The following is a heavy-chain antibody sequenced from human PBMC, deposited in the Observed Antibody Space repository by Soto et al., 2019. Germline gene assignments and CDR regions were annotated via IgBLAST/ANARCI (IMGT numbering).Heavy chain of an antibody. CDR3: ACWNRARPSFEY. CDR1: GGSVSSGSYY. J-gene: IGHJ4*02. V-gene: IGHV4-61*01. CDR2: IYYSGST. Sequence: SETLSRTCTVSGGSVSSGSYYWSWIREPPGKGLEWIGYIYYSGSTNYNPSLKSRVTISVDTSKNQFSLKLSSVTAADTAVYDCACWNRARPSFEYWGQGTLVTVSS. D-gene: IGHD1-1*01.